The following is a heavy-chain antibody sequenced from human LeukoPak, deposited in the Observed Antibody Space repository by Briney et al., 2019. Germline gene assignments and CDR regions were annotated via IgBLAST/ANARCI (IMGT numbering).Heavy chain of an antibody. CDR1: GFTFSSYD. J-gene: IGHJ2*01. D-gene: IGHD4-23*01. CDR3: ARAGRATVVTPGWYFDL. Sequence: GGSLRLSCAASGFTFSSYDMHWVRQATGKGLEWVSAIGTAGDTYYPGSVKGRFTISRENAKNSLYLQMNSLRAGDTAVYYCARAGRATVVTPGWYFDLWGRGTLVTVSS. CDR2: IGTAGDT. V-gene: IGHV3-13*01.